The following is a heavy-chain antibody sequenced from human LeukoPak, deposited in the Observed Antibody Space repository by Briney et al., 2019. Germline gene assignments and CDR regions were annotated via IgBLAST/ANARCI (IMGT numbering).Heavy chain of an antibody. V-gene: IGHV3-9*01. Sequence: GRSLRLSCAASGFTFDDYAMHWVRQAPGKGLEWVSGTSWNSGSIGYADSVKGRFTISRDNAKNSLYLQMNSLRAEDTALYYCANSRGGLFLFDYWGQGTLVTVSS. CDR3: ANSRGGLFLFDY. J-gene: IGHJ4*02. D-gene: IGHD3-16*01. CDR1: GFTFDDYA. CDR2: TSWNSGSI.